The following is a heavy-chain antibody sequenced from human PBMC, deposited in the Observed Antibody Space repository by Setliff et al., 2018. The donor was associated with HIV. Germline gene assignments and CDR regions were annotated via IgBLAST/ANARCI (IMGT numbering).Heavy chain of an antibody. J-gene: IGHJ4*02. CDR1: GDSINNSTYY. D-gene: IGHD3-10*01. CDR2: FYYSGTS. CDR3: ASGPGYGWGSYRLDY. Sequence: SETLSLTCAVSGDSINNSTYYWGWIRQPPGKGLEWIGGFYYSGTSYYNPSLRSRLTISVDTSKNQFSLNLSSVTAADTAVYYCASGPGYGWGSYRLDYWGQGTLVTVSS. V-gene: IGHV4-39*07.